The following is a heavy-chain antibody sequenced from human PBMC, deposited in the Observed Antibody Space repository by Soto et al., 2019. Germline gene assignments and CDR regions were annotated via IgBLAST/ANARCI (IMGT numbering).Heavy chain of an antibody. J-gene: IGHJ6*02. V-gene: IGHV1-3*01. Sequence: ASVKVSCKASGYTFTSYAMHWVRQAPGQRLEWMGWINAGNGNTKYSQKFQGRVTITRDTSASTAYMELRSLRSDDTAVYYCARDGAAAGLLGFYYYGMDVWGQGTTVTVSS. D-gene: IGHD6-13*01. CDR3: ARDGAAAGLLGFYYYGMDV. CDR2: INAGNGNT. CDR1: GYTFTSYA.